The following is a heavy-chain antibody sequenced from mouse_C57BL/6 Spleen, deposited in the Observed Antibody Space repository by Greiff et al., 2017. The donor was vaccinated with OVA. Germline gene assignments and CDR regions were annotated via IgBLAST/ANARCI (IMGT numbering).Heavy chain of an antibody. CDR2: ISSGGDYI. CDR1: GFTFSSYA. D-gene: IGHD2-1*01. Sequence: EVQGVESGEGLVKPGGSLKLSCAASGFTFSSYAMSWVRQTPEKRLEWVAYISSGGDYIYYADTVKGRFTISRDNARNTLYLQMSSLKSEDTAMYYCTRVYGNYPYYFDYWGQGTTLTVSS. J-gene: IGHJ2*01. V-gene: IGHV5-9-1*02. CDR3: TRVYGNYPYYFDY.